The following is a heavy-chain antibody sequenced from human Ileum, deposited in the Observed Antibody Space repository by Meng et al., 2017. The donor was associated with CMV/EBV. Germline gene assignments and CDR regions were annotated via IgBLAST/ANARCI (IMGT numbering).Heavy chain of an antibody. CDR1: GFTFSDYY. V-gene: IGHV3-11*01. J-gene: IGHJ4*02. D-gene: IGHD6-13*01. Sequence: GGSLRLSCAASGFTFSDYYMSWIRQAPGKGLEWVSYISSSGSTIYYADSVKGRFTISRDNAKNSLYLQMNSLRAEDTAVYYFAREFSSSWYIDYWGQGTLVTVSS. CDR3: AREFSSSWYIDY. CDR2: ISSSGSTI.